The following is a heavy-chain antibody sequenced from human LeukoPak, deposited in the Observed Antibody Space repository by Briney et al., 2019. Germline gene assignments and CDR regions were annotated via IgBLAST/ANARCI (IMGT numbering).Heavy chain of an antibody. CDR3: GRERGDAMVV. CDR1: GLIISDNY. D-gene: IGHD3-10*01. J-gene: IGHJ6*03. V-gene: IGHV3-53*01. CDR2: IHSGGNI. Sequence: PGRSLSLSCAASGLIISDNYMSCVRQAPGKGLEWVSIIHSGGNIYYSDSVTGRSTISRDKSKNTLYLQMKGLRAQHTAEYYCGRERGDAMVVGGERTTGTLSS.